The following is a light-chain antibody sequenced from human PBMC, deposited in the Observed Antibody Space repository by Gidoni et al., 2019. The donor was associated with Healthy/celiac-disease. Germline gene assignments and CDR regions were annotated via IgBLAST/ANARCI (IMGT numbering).Light chain of an antibody. CDR2: DAS. CDR1: QSVSNY. Sequence: EILLTQSPATLSLSPGERATLSCRASQSVSNYLAWYQQKPGQAPRLLIYDASNRATGIPARCRGSGSGTDFTLTISSLEPEDFAVYYCQQRSNWLTFGGGTKVEIK. J-gene: IGKJ4*01. V-gene: IGKV3-11*01. CDR3: QQRSNWLT.